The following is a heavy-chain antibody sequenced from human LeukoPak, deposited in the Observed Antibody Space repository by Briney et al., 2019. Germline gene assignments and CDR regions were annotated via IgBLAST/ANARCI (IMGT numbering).Heavy chain of an antibody. D-gene: IGHD4-17*01. CDR1: GYTFTGYY. J-gene: IGHJ5*02. CDR3: ARDSETTVTPGWFDP. Sequence: ASVKVSCMASGYTFTGYYIHWVRQAPGQGLEWMGWINPNSGGTKSAQKFQGRVTMTRDTSISTAYMELSRLGSGDTAVYYCARDSETTVTPGWFDPWGQGTLVTVSS. V-gene: IGHV1-2*02. CDR2: INPNSGGT.